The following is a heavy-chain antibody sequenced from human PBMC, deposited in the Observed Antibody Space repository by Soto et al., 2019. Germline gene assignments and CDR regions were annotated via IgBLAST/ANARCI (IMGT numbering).Heavy chain of an antibody. CDR1: GGSFSGYY. D-gene: IGHD3-10*01. CDR3: ARGGRRYYGSGSYSRFTNWFDP. V-gene: IGHV4-34*01. CDR2: INQSGST. J-gene: IGHJ5*02. Sequence: QVQLQQWGAGLLKPSETLSLTCAVYGGSFSGYYWSWIRQPPGKGLEWIGEINQSGSTNYNPSLKSRVTISVDTSKNQFSLKLSSVTAADTAVYYCARGGRRYYGSGSYSRFTNWFDPWGQGTLVTVSS.